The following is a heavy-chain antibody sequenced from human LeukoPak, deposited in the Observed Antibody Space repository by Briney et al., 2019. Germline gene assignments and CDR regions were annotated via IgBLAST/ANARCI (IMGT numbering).Heavy chain of an antibody. CDR1: GYTFTSYY. Sequence: ASVKVSCKASGYTFTSYYIHWVRQAPGQGLEWMGIINPNGGSTTYAQNLQGRVTMTTDTSTSTAYMELRSLRSDDTAVYYCARDHVDYCKLGDYWGQGTLVTVSS. CDR2: INPNGGST. D-gene: IGHD4/OR15-4a*01. J-gene: IGHJ4*02. CDR3: ARDHVDYCKLGDY. V-gene: IGHV1-46*01.